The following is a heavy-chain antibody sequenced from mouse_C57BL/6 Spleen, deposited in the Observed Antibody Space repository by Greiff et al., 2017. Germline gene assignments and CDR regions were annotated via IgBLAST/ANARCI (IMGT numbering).Heavy chain of an antibody. CDR1: GYTFTSYW. Sequence: QVQLQQPGAELVKPGASVKVSCKASGYTFTSYWMHWVKQRPGQGLEWIGRIHPSDSATNYNQKFKGKATLTVDKSSSTAYMQLRSLTSEDSAVYYGSISDFGVYSPFDYWGQGTTLTVSS. J-gene: IGHJ2*01. D-gene: IGHD1-1*01. CDR2: IHPSDSAT. CDR3: SISDFGVYSPFDY. V-gene: IGHV1-74*01.